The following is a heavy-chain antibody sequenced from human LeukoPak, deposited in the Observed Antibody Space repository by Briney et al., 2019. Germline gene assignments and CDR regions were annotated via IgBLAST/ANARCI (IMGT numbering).Heavy chain of an antibody. CDR2: IIPMFGTA. CDR1: GGTFTSYA. CDR3: AFRTVRSTFEYFQY. D-gene: IGHD2/OR15-2a*01. Sequence: SVKVSCKASGGTFTSYAVNWVRQAPGQGLEWMGGIIPMFGTANYAQNFQGRITITADESTSTAYMELSSLRSDDTAVYYCAFRTVRSTFEYFQYWGLGTLVTVSS. V-gene: IGHV1-69*01. J-gene: IGHJ1*01.